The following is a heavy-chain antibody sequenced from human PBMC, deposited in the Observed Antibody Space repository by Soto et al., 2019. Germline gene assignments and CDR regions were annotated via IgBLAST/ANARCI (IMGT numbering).Heavy chain of an antibody. CDR3: ARDRLGEDQQPFDY. CDR1: GGSIRNYY. J-gene: IGHJ4*02. D-gene: IGHD1-26*01. CDR2: IFTNEHI. Sequence: QVQLRESGPGLVKPSETLSLTCTVSGGSIRNYYWNWIRQPAGKRLEWIGRIFTNEHINYNPSLRSRLSLSVDMSKNQFYLKLTSVTAADTAVYYCARDRLGEDQQPFDYWGQGALVTVSS. V-gene: IGHV4-4*07.